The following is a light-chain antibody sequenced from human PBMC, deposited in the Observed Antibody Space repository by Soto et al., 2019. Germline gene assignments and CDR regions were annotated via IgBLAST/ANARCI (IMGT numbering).Light chain of an antibody. CDR1: QGIRTD. CDR2: SAS. V-gene: IGKV1-17*01. CDR3: LQYNSYPLT. Sequence: DIQMPWLSCARCASLRNRFPITRQASQGIRTDLGWYQQKPGKAPKRLIYSASSLQSGVPSRFSGSGSGTDFTLTISSLQPEDFATYYCLQYNSYPLTFGQGTKVDIK. J-gene: IGKJ1*01.